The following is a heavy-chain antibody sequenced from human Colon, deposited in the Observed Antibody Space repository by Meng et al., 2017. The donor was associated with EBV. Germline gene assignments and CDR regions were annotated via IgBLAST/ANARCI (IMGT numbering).Heavy chain of an antibody. D-gene: IGHD3-10*01. V-gene: IGHV4-31*03. J-gene: IGHJ5*02. CDR3: ARASYGSGSPLGESWFDP. Sequence: VDARELGQGLVKPSQPLALTCTGSGGFISSGGYYWSWSRQHPGKGLEWIGYIHSSGSTYYNPSLRSRLTISVDTSKNQFSLKLSSVTAADTAVYYCARASYGSGSPLGESWFDPWGQGTLVTVSS. CDR1: GGFISSGGYY. CDR2: IHSSGST.